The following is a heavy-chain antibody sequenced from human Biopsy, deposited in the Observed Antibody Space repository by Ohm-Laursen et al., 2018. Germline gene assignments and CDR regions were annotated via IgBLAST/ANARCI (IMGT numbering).Heavy chain of an antibody. J-gene: IGHJ6*02. D-gene: IGHD3-22*01. CDR3: AREEDNSGYDYYGMDV. CDR1: GYTFTSYA. V-gene: IGHV1-18*01. CDR2: SSGYNGKT. Sequence: SVKVSCKASGYTFTSYAISWVRQAPGQGLEWMGWSSGYNGKTNYAQKFQGRVTMTTDTSTSTAYMELRSLRSDDTAVYYCAREEDNSGYDYYGMDVWGQGTTVTVSS.